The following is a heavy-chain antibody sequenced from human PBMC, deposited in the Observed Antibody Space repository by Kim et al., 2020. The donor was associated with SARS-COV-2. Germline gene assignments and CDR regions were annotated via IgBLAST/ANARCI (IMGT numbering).Heavy chain of an antibody. CDR2: IKSKTDGGTT. D-gene: IGHD3-9*01. J-gene: IGHJ1*01. V-gene: IGHV3-15*01. CDR3: TTEFMVLRPEYYDILTGYYSVPASFQH. Sequence: GGSLRLSCAASGFTFSNAWMSWVRQAPGKGLEWVGRIKSKTDGGTTDYAAPVKGRFTISRDDSKNTLYLQMNSLKTEDTAVYYCTTEFMVLRPEYYDILTGYYSVPASFQHWGQGTLVTVSS. CDR1: GFTFSNAW.